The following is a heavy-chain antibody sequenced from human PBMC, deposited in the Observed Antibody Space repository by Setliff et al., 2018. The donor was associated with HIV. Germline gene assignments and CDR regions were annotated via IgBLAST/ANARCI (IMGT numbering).Heavy chain of an antibody. D-gene: IGHD1-1*01. CDR3: TRLQLGASDY. Sequence: LSLTCAVYGGSFSDYYWSWIRQPPGKGLEWIGDGNHSGTTEYAASVKGRFTISRDDSKSIAYLHMNSLKTDDSAAYYCTRLQLGASDYWGQGSLVTVSS. V-gene: IGHV3-49*03. CDR2: GNHSGTT. J-gene: IGHJ4*02. CDR1: GGSFSDYY.